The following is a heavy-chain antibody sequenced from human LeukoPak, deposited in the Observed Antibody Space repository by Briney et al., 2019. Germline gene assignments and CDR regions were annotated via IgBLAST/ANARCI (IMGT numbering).Heavy chain of an antibody. CDR1: GFTSTTAW. CDR3: VVYKYILSWSAFDF. Sequence: GGSLTLSCAISGFTSTTAWMTWVRQAPGKGLEWVADIRQDGSDKYYVDSVKGRFIISRDNAKKSVSLHMNNLRVEVTAVYYCVVYKYILSWSAFDFWGRGTMVTVSS. CDR2: IRQDGSDK. D-gene: IGHD6-13*01. V-gene: IGHV3-7*01. J-gene: IGHJ3*01.